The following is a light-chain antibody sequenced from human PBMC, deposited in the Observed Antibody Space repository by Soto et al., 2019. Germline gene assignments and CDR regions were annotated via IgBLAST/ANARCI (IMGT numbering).Light chain of an antibody. J-gene: IGKJ1*01. CDR1: HSDSSN. Sequence: ELVMTQSPATLSVSPAERATFSCRASHSDSSNLAWYQQDPVQAPRHLIYGASTRASGITATFRGGGSGSEFTLTVSGLQSEVYVVSYYHQYYNLAPSCPFGQVTKLDIK. CDR2: GAS. V-gene: IGKV3-15*01. CDR3: HQYYNLAPSCP.